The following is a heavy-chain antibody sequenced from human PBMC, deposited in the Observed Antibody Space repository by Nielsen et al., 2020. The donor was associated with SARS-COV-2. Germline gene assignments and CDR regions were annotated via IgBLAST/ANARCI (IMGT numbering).Heavy chain of an antibody. J-gene: IGHJ4*02. D-gene: IGHD3-22*01. CDR3: AGGFYDSRGYNLVY. V-gene: IGHV4-39*01. Sequence: SETLSLTCTVSGGSVSSSRYNLGLIRQPPGKGLEWIGSIYYSGSTYYNPSLKSRVTVSVDTSKNQFSLKLSSVTAADTAVYYCAGGFYDSRGYNLVYWGQGTLVTVSS. CDR1: GGSVSSSRYN. CDR2: IYYSGST.